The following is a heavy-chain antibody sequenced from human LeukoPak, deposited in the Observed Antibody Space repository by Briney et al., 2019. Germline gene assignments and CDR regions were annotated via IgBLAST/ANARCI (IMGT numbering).Heavy chain of an antibody. CDR2: IYYSGST. CDR1: GGSISSSSYY. CDR3: ATSFEYSSSAASY. Sequence: SETLSLTCTVSGGSISSSSYYWGWLRQPPGKGLEWIGSIYYSGSTYYNPSLKSRGTISVDTSKNQFSLKLSSVTAADTAVYYCATSFEYSSSAASYWGQGTLVTVSS. V-gene: IGHV4-39*01. J-gene: IGHJ4*02. D-gene: IGHD6-6*01.